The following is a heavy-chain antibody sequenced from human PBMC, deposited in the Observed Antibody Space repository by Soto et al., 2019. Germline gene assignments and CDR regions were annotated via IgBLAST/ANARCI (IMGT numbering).Heavy chain of an antibody. CDR1: GGSISSHY. J-gene: IGHJ4*02. Sequence: LSLTCTVSGGSISSHYWSWNRQPPGKGLEWIGYIYYSGSTNYNPSLKSRVTISVDTSKNQFSLKLSSVTAADTAVYYCARERANYGGNNAQYYFDYWGQGTLVTVSS. V-gene: IGHV4-59*11. CDR3: ARERANYGGNNAQYYFDY. CDR2: IYYSGST. D-gene: IGHD4-17*01.